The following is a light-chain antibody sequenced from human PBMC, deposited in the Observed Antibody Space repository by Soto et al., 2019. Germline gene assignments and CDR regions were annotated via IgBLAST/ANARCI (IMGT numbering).Light chain of an antibody. V-gene: IGKV3-20*01. CDR3: QQYGSSPGT. CDR2: AAS. Sequence: EIVLTQSPATLSLSPGERATLSCRASQSVSSCYLAWYQQKPGEAPRLLIYAASSRATGIPERFSGSGSGTDFTLTISSLEPEDFAVYYCQQYGSSPGTFGQGTKVEIK. CDR1: QSVSSCY. J-gene: IGKJ1*01.